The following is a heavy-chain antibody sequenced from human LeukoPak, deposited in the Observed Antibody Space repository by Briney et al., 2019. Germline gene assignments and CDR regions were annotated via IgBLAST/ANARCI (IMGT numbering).Heavy chain of an antibody. Sequence: PGGSLRLSCAASGFTFSSYAMHWVRQAPGKGLEWVAVIWYDGSNKYYADSVKGRFTISRDNSKNTLYLQMNSLRAEDTAVYYCAAWNYYGSGSYIRSGAFDIWGQGTMVTVSS. CDR3: AAWNYYGSGSYIRSGAFDI. CDR2: IWYDGSNK. J-gene: IGHJ3*02. D-gene: IGHD3-10*01. CDR1: GFTFSSYA. V-gene: IGHV3-33*08.